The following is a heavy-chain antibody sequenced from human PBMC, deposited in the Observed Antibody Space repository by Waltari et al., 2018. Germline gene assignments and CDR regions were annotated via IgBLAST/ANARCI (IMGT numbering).Heavy chain of an antibody. CDR2: IYHSGST. V-gene: IGHV4-38-2*01. CDR3: ARVVGDSSGWYPGAFDI. Sequence: QVQLQESGPGLVKPSETLSLTCAVSGYSISSGYYWGWIRQPPGKGLEWIGSIYHSGSTYYNPSLKSRVTISVDTSKNQFSLKLSSVTAADTAVYYCARVVGDSSGWYPGAFDIWGQGTMVTVSS. CDR1: GYSISSGYY. D-gene: IGHD6-19*01. J-gene: IGHJ3*02.